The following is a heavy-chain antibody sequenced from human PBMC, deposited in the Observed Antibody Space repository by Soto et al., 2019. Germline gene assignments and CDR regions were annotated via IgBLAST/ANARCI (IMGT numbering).Heavy chain of an antibody. V-gene: IGHV3-30*18. J-gene: IGHJ5*02. Sequence: QEQLVESGGGLVQPGKSLRLSCVASGFSFSNHAMHWIRQAPGKGLEWVAMISFDAGIINYAASVKRRFTNSRDNSRHTVLLQMNSLRREDTAAYYCAKDFLGNDYGLDPWGQGTLVTVSS. D-gene: IGHD5-12*01. CDR3: AKDFLGNDYGLDP. CDR2: ISFDAGII. CDR1: GFSFSNHA.